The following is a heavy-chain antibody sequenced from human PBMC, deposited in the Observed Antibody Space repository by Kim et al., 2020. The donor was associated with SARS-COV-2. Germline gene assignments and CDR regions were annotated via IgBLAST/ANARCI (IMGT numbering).Heavy chain of an antibody. Sequence: SGGTNYAQKFQGRVTMTRDTSISTAYMELSRLRSDDTAVYYCARGAGNTWWGQGTLVTVSS. CDR3: ARGAGNTW. J-gene: IGHJ4*02. CDR2: SGGT. D-gene: IGHD1-7*01. V-gene: IGHV1-2*02.